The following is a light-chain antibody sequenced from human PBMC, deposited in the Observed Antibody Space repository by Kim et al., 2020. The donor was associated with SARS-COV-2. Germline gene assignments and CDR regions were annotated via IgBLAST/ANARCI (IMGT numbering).Light chain of an antibody. CDR3: QQYNYWPPYT. V-gene: IGKV3-15*01. CDR1: QSLSSS. J-gene: IGKJ2*01. CDR2: DAS. Sequence: SPGEHATLSCRASQSLSSSLAWYQQKPGQAPRLLMYDASTRATGVPARFSGSGSGTEFTLTISSLQSEDFAVYYCQQYNYWPPYTFGQGTKVDIK.